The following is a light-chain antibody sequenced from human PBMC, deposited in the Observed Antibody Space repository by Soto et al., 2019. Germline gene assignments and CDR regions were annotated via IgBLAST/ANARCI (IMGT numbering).Light chain of an antibody. V-gene: IGKV1-5*01. CDR1: QSISRS. CDR3: QQYNTFPLT. Sequence: DLQLTQSPSTLSASVGARVTITCRASQSISRSMAWYQQKPGKAPKLLIYDASSLQIGVPSRFSGSGSGSEVTLISSGRQPDDFATYYCQQYNTFPLTFGGGTKVDIK. J-gene: IGKJ4*01. CDR2: DAS.